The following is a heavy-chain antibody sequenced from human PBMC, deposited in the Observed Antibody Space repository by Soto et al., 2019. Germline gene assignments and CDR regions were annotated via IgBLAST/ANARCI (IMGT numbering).Heavy chain of an antibody. CDR2: ITPMFDSA. Sequence: QVQLIQSGAEVKKPGSSVKVACKAAGGTFSSHAVSWVRQAPGQGLEWMGGITPMFDSANYAQRFQGRLTVSADESTGTVYMELNSLTSEDTARYDCATVQHECAFRWFDPWGQGTLVTVSS. CDR3: ATVQHECAFRWFDP. J-gene: IGHJ5*02. D-gene: IGHD6-13*01. CDR1: GGTFSSHA. V-gene: IGHV1-69*01.